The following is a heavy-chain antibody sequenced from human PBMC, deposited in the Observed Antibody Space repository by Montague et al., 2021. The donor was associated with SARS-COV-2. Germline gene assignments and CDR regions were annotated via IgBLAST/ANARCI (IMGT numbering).Heavy chain of an antibody. CDR3: ARQMGQSSIFGVVIQYYCDY. V-gene: IGHV4-39*01. D-gene: IGHD3-3*01. Sequence: SETLSLTCTVSGGSISSSSYYWGWIRQPPGKGLEWIGSIYYSGSTXYNPSLKSRVTISVDTSKNQFSPKLSSVTAADTAVYYCARQMGQSSIFGVVIQYYCDYWGQGTLVTVSS. CDR1: GGSISSSSYY. CDR2: IYYSGST. J-gene: IGHJ4*02.